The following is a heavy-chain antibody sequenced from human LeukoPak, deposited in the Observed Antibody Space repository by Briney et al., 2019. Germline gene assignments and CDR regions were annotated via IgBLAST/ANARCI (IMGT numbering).Heavy chain of an antibody. CDR1: GGSISSGGYY. J-gene: IGHJ4*02. V-gene: IGHV4-31*11. CDR2: IYYSGST. D-gene: IGHD3-22*01. CDR3: ARLQQYYYDSSGYPPADY. Sequence: SETLSLTCAVSGGSISSGGYYWSWIRQHPGKGLEWIGYIYYSGSTYYNPSLKSRVTISVDTSKNQFSLKLSSVTAADTAVYYCARLQQYYYDSSGYPPADYWGQGTLVTVSS.